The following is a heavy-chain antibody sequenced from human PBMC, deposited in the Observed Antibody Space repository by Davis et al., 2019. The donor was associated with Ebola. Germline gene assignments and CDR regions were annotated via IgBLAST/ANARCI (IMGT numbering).Heavy chain of an antibody. J-gene: IGHJ4*02. V-gene: IGHV3-73*01. CDR1: GFTFSGSA. D-gene: IGHD2-8*01. CDR2: IRSKANSYAT. CDR3: TGSMRGIDY. Sequence: GESLKISCAASGFTFSGSAMHWARQASGKGLEWVGRIRSKANSYATAYAASVKGRFTISRDDSKNTAYLQMNSLKTEDTAVYYCTGSMRGIDYWGQGTLVTVSS.